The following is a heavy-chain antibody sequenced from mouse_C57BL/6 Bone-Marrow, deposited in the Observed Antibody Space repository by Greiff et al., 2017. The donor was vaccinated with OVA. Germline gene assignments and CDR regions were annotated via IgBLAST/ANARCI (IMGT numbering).Heavy chain of an antibody. CDR1: GFNIKDDY. CDR3: TSNGNFDY. D-gene: IGHD2-1*01. Sequence: VQLQQSGAELVRPGASVKLSCTASGFNIKDDYMHWVKQRPEQGLEWIGWIDPENGDTEYASKFQGKATITADTSSNTAYLQLSSLTSEDTAVYYCTSNGNFDYWGQGTPLTVSS. CDR2: IDPENGDT. J-gene: IGHJ2*01. V-gene: IGHV14-4*01.